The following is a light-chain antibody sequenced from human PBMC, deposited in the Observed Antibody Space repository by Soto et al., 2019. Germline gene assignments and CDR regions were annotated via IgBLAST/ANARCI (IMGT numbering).Light chain of an antibody. CDR3: SSFAGSNNFPYV. CDR2: EIN. J-gene: IGLJ1*01. CDR1: SSDVGAYDY. V-gene: IGLV2-8*01. Sequence: QSVLTPPPSPSWSPGHSVTISCTGTSSDVGAYDYVSWYQQPPGKAPKLMIYEINKRPSGVPDRFSGSKSGNTASLTVSGLQAEDEADYYCSSFAGSNNFPYVFGTGTKGTV.